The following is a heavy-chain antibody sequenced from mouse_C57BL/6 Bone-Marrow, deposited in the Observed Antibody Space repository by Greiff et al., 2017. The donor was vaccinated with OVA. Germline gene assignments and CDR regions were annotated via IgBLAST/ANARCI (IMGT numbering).Heavy chain of an antibody. CDR2: TFYSGIT. D-gene: IGHD2-13*01. V-gene: IGHV3-3*01. J-gene: IGHJ1*03. CDR1: GFSINSDCY. Sequence: EVQVVESGPSLVRPSQTLSLTCTVTGFSINSDCYWIWIRQRPGNKLEYIGYTFYSGITYYNPSLESRTYITRDTAKNPFSLKLSSVTTEDTATYYCARGLVTYWYFDVWGTGTTVTVSS. CDR3: ARGLVTYWYFDV.